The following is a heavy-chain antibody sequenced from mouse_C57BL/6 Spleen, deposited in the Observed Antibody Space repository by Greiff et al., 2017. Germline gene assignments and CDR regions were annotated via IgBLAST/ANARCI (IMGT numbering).Heavy chain of an antibody. CDR1: GFTFSDYG. CDR2: ISSGSSTI. J-gene: IGHJ4*01. CDR3: ATYYSNYGAMDD. D-gene: IGHD2-5*01. V-gene: IGHV5-17*01. Sequence: EVQRVESGGGLVKPGGSLKLSCAASGFTFSDYGMHWVRQAPEKGLEWVAYISSGSSTIYYADTVKGRFTIFRDNAKNTLFLQKTSLRSEDTAMYYCATYYSNYGAMDDWGQGTSVTVSS.